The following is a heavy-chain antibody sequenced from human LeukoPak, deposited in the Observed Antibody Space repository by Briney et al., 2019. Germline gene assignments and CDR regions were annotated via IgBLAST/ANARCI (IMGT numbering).Heavy chain of an antibody. V-gene: IGHV3-7*01. Sequence: PGGSLRLSCAASGFTFSSYWTSWVRQAPGKGLEWVANIKQDGSEKYYVDSVKGRFTISRDNAKNSLYLQINSLRAEDTAVYYCARDTHDFWSGYYSLFDYWGQGTLVTVSS. J-gene: IGHJ4*02. CDR2: IKQDGSEK. CDR3: ARDTHDFWSGYYSLFDY. CDR1: GFTFSSYW. D-gene: IGHD3-3*01.